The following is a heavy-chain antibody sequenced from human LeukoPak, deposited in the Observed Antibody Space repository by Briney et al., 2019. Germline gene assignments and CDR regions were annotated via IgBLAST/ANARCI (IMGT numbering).Heavy chain of an antibody. CDR2: IYYSGST. D-gene: IGHD6-19*01. J-gene: IGHJ6*02. CDR1: GGSISSSSYY. CDR3: ARMVGWSPYYYYYYGMDV. Sequence: SETLSLTCTVSGGSISSSSYYWGWIRQPPGKGLEWIGSIYYSGSTYYNPSLKSRVTISVDTSKNQFSLKLSSVTAADTAVYYCARMVGWSPYYYYYYGMDVWGQGTTVTVSS. V-gene: IGHV4-39*01.